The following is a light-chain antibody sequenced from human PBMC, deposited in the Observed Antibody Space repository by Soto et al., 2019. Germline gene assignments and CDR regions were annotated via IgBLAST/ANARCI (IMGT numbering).Light chain of an antibody. J-gene: IGLJ1*01. CDR2: DVS. Sequence: QSALTQPASVSGSPGQSIAISCTGTSSDVDAYNFVSWYQHHPGKAPKLMIVDVSNRPSRVSNRFSGSKSGNTASLTISGLQAEDEADYYCTSYTTSRTYVFGTGTKVTVL. CDR3: TSYTTSRTYV. CDR1: SSDVDAYNF. V-gene: IGLV2-14*03.